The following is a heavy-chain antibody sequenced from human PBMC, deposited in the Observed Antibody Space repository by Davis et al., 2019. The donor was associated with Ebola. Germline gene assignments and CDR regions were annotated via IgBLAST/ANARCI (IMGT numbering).Heavy chain of an antibody. CDR2: IYYSGST. CDR1: TFSNFH. D-gene: IGHD1-7*01. V-gene: IGHV4-39*01. Sequence: TFSNFHIHWIRQPPGKGLEWIGNIYYSGSTYYNPSLKSRVTISVDTSKNQFSLKLSSVTAADTAVYYCAKYDWNSVGFDIRGQGTMVTVSS. J-gene: IGHJ3*02. CDR3: AKYDWNSVGFDI.